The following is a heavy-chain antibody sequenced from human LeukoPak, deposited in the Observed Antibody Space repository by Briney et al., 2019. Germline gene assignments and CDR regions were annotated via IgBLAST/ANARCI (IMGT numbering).Heavy chain of an antibody. Sequence: RGCLRLSCAVSGISLSNYGMSSVRQAPGKGLEWVAGISDSAGSTYYADSVKGRFSISRDNSKNTLYLQMNSLRAEDTAVYYCAKGSCSSTTCYARFDSWGQGTLVTVSS. CDR3: AKGSCSSTTCYARFDS. D-gene: IGHD2-2*01. CDR2: ISDSAGST. V-gene: IGHV3-23*01. CDR1: GISLSNYG. J-gene: IGHJ4*02.